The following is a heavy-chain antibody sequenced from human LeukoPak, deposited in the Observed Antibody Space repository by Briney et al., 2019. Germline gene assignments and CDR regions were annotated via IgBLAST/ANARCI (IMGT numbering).Heavy chain of an antibody. CDR3: ANPFGVVINGVY. CDR2: ISGSGGST. D-gene: IGHD3-3*01. V-gene: IGHV3-23*01. Sequence: GGSLRLSCAASGSTFSSYAMSWVRQAPGKGLEWVSAISGSGGSTYYADSVKGRLTISRDNSKNTLYLQMNSLRAEDTAVYYCANPFGVVINGVYWGQGTLVTVSS. J-gene: IGHJ4*02. CDR1: GSTFSSYA.